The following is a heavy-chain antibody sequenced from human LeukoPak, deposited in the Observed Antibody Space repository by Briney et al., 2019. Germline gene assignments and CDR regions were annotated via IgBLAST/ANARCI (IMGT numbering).Heavy chain of an antibody. CDR2: IYYSGST. V-gene: IGHV4-39*01. CDR3: ASLGRPYCGGDCYPVDY. Sequence: SETLSLTCTASGGSISSSSYYWGWIRQPPGKGLEWIGSIYYSGSTYYNPSLKSRVTISVDTSKNQFSLKLSSVTAADTAVYYCASLGRPYCGGDCYPVDYWGQGTLVTVSS. D-gene: IGHD2-21*02. J-gene: IGHJ4*02. CDR1: GGSISSSSYY.